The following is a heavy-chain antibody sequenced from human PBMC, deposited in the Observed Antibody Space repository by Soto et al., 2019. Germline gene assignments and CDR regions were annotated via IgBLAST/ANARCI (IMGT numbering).Heavy chain of an antibody. D-gene: IGHD6-19*01. CDR3: ARNRIAVAEFDY. CDR1: GFTFSSYW. V-gene: IGHV3-74*01. CDR2: INSDGSST. Sequence: EVPLVESGGGLVQPGGSLRLSCAGSGFTFSSYWMHCVRQAPGKGLVWVSRINSDGSSTTYADSVKGRFTISRDNAKNTLYLQMNSLRAEDTAVYYCARNRIAVAEFDYWGQGTLVTVSS. J-gene: IGHJ4*02.